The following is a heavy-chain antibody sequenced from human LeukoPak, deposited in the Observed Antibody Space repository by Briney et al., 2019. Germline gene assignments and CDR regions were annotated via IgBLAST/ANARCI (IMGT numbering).Heavy chain of an antibody. J-gene: IGHJ4*02. CDR3: ARLHYDVLTGPFDY. CDR1: GITVSTNY. Sequence: GGSLRLSCAASGITVSTNYMSWVRQAPGKGLEWISIIYSGGATFYADSVKGRFTISRENSKNTLWLQMNSLRAEDTAVYYCARLHYDVLTGPFDYWGQGTLVTVSS. CDR2: IYSGGAT. D-gene: IGHD3-9*01. V-gene: IGHV3-66*04.